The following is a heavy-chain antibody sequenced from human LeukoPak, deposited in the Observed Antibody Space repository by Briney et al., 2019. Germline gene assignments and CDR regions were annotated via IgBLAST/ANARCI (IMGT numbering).Heavy chain of an antibody. CDR3: ARGPQARIVVVPAALDY. CDR2: INHSGST. Sequence: SETLSLTCAVYGGSFSGYYWSWIRQPPGKGLEWIGEINHSGSTNYNPSLKSRVTISVDTSKNQFSLKLSSVTAADTAVYYCARGPQARIVVVPAALDYWGQGTPVTVSS. J-gene: IGHJ4*02. V-gene: IGHV4-34*01. CDR1: GGSFSGYY. D-gene: IGHD2-2*01.